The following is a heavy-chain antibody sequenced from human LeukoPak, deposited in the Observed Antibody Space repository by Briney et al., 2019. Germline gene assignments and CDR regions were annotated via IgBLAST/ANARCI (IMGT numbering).Heavy chain of an antibody. CDR2: IFPGDSDT. V-gene: IGHV5-51*01. CDR3: ARRNREWGAYYNGLDV. CDR1: GYNFASFW. J-gene: IGHJ6*02. D-gene: IGHD3-3*01. Sequence: GESLKISCKGSGYNFASFWIGWVRQVPGIGLEWVGIIFPGDSDTRYSPSFQGQVTISADRSISTAYLQWSSLQASDTAIYYCARRNREWGAYYNGLDVWGQGTAVTVSS.